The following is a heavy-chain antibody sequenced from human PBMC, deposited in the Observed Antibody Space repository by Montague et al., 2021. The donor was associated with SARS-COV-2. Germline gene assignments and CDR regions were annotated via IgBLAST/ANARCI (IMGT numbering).Heavy chain of an antibody. CDR2: IYPGGKM. CDR1: IRSSTYY. Sequence: SETQSLTCTVSIRSSTYYWAWIRQPPGKGLEWIGSIYPGGKMFYNSSLKSRVTMSIDTSENQFSLNLNSVTAADTAVYYCARHSGGSEVSGLDYWGQGTLVTVSS. J-gene: IGHJ4*02. V-gene: IGHV4-39*01. CDR3: ARHSGGSEVSGLDY. D-gene: IGHD3-10*01.